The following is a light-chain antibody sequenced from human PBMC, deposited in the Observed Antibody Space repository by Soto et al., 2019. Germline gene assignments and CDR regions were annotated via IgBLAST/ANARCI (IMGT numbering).Light chain of an antibody. CDR3: QQYSSSPLT. Sequence: EIVLTQSPGILSLSPGERATLSCRASQSVIGDYLAWYQHKPGQAPRLLIYGASTSATGIPDRFSGSGSGTDFTLTISRLQPEDFTIYYCQQYSSSPLTFGGGTKVEIK. V-gene: IGKV3-20*01. J-gene: IGKJ4*01. CDR2: GAS. CDR1: QSVIGDY.